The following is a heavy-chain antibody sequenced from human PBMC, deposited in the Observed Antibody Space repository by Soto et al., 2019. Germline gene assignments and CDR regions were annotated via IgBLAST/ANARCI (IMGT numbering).Heavy chain of an antibody. J-gene: IGHJ4*02. Sequence: GGSLRLSCAASGFSFSSWDMSWVRQAPGKGLEWVSAISGSGGSTYYAVSVKGRFTISRDNSKNTLSLQMNSLRAEDTAVYYCGKVGDRGVACYWDHWGQGALVTVYS. D-gene: IGHD2-21*02. CDR2: ISGSGGST. CDR1: GFSFSSWD. CDR3: GKVGDRGVACYWDH. V-gene: IGHV3-23*01.